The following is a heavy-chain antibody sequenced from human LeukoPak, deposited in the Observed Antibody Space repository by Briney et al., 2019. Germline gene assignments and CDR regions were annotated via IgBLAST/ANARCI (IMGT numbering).Heavy chain of an antibody. D-gene: IGHD3-10*01. CDR3: ARAGPYGSGSYDAFDI. Sequence: ASVKVSCKASGYTFTGYYMHWVRQAPGQGLEWMGWINPNSGGTNYAQKFQGRVTMTRDTSISTAYMELSRLRSDDTAVYYCARAGPYGSGSYDAFDIWGQGTMVTVSS. CDR1: GYTFTGYY. CDR2: INPNSGGT. V-gene: IGHV1-2*02. J-gene: IGHJ3*02.